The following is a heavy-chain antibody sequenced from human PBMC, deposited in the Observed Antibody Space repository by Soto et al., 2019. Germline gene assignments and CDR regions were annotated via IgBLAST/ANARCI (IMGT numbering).Heavy chain of an antibody. V-gene: IGHV3-15*01. J-gene: IGHJ4*02. Sequence: EVQLVESGGGLVKPGGSLRLSCAASGFTFINAWMTWVRQAPGKGLEWVGRIKSKTDGGTTDYAAPVKGRFTISRDESKNTLYLQMNSLKIEDTAVYYCTRDQLELKDGGFDYWGQGTLVTVSS. CDR2: IKSKTDGGTT. CDR3: TRDQLELKDGGFDY. CDR1: GFTFINAW. D-gene: IGHD1-7*01.